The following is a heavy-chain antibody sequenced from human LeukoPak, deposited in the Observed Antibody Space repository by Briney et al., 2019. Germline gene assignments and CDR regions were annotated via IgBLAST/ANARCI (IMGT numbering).Heavy chain of an antibody. J-gene: IGHJ4*02. CDR2: FDPEDGET. D-gene: IGHD5-24*01. CDR1: GYTLTELS. Sequence: EASVKVSCKVSGYTLTELSMHWVRQAPGKGLEWMGGFDPEDGETIYAQKFQGRVTITADESTSTAYMELSSLRSEDTAVYYCARGSANYDYWGQGTLVTVSS. CDR3: ARGSANYDY. V-gene: IGHV1-24*01.